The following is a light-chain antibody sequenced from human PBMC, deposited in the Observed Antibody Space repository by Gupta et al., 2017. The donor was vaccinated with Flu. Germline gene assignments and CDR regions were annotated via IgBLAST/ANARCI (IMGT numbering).Light chain of an antibody. Sequence: EIVLTQSPATQSLSPGERATLSCRASQGVSSYLAWYQQKPGQAPRLLIYDASSRATGIPARFSGSGSGTDFTLTISSLEPEDFAVYYCQQRGNWPLTFGGGTKVEIK. CDR3: QQRGNWPLT. V-gene: IGKV3-11*01. J-gene: IGKJ4*01. CDR2: DAS. CDR1: QGVSSY.